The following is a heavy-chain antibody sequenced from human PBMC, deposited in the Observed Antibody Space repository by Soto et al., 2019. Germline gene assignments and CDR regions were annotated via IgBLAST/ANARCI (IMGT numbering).Heavy chain of an antibody. Sequence: SGPTLVNPTQTLTLTCTFSGFSLSTSGVGVGWIRQPPGKALEWLALIYWDDDKRYSPSLKSRLTITKDTSKNQVVLTMTNMDPVDTATYYCAHPETTYCSGGSCLRADVWFDPWGQGTLVTVSS. J-gene: IGHJ5*02. D-gene: IGHD2-15*01. CDR1: GFSLSTSGVG. CDR2: IYWDDDK. V-gene: IGHV2-5*02. CDR3: AHPETTYCSGGSCLRADVWFDP.